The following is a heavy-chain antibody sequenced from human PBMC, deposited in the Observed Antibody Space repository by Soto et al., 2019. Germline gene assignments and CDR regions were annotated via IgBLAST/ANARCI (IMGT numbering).Heavy chain of an antibody. Sequence: GGSLRLSCAASGFTFSSHAMSWVRQAPGKGLEWVSSTIDSGGRSYHADSVRGRFTISRDNSKNTLYLQMNSLRADDTAIYYCAKDKMEQWLVGGYYDYWGQGALVTVSS. CDR1: GFTFSSHA. J-gene: IGHJ4*02. CDR3: AKDKMEQWLVGGYYDY. V-gene: IGHV3-23*01. D-gene: IGHD6-19*01. CDR2: TIDSGGRS.